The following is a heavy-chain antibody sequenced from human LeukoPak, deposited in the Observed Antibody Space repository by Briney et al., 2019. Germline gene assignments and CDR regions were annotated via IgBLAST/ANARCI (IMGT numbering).Heavy chain of an antibody. Sequence: SVKVSCKASGGRFGNYALNWVRQAPGQRFEWMGAITPLYGASNYAQKFQGRLTIVADESTGTGYMELRSLASEDTAVYYCVADSHTSGFDCWAQGTLVTVSS. D-gene: IGHD1-1*01. CDR2: ITPLYGAS. V-gene: IGHV1-69*13. J-gene: IGHJ4*02. CDR3: VADSHTSGFDC. CDR1: GGRFGNYA.